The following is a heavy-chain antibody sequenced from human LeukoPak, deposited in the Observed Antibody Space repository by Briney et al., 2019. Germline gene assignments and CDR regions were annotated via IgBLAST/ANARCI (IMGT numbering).Heavy chain of an antibody. D-gene: IGHD1-26*01. CDR2: VYYSGST. CDR3: ARAGVGATEYYFDS. V-gene: IGHV4-59*01. Sequence: SETLSLTCTVSGGSISYYYWSWIRQPPGKGLEWIGYVYYSGSTSYNPSLKSRVTISLDTSKHQFSLKLSSVTAADTAIYYCARAGVGATEYYFDSWGQGTLVTVSS. CDR1: GGSISYYY. J-gene: IGHJ4*02.